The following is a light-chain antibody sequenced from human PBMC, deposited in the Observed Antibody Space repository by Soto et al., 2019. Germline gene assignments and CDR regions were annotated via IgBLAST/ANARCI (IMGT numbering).Light chain of an antibody. CDR1: QSVGDR. CDR3: QQYNDWPPLT. V-gene: IGKV3-15*01. Sequence: VLMTQSPATLSLFPGERANLSCRASQSVGDRLAWYQEKPGQSPRLLMYTTSVRASGVPARFSGSGSGTEFTLTISYLQLEDFAVYYCQQYNDWPPLTFGGGTTVEIK. CDR2: TTS. J-gene: IGKJ4*01.